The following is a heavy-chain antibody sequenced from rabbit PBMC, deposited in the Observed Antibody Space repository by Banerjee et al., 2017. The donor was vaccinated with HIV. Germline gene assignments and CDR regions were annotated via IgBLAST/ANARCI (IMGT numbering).Heavy chain of an antibody. J-gene: IGHJ4*01. CDR2: IYVGSGST. CDR3: ARGIGYDDYSIYFNL. D-gene: IGHD2-1*01. CDR1: GFSFSSSYY. V-gene: IGHV1S40*01. Sequence: QSLEESGGDLVKPGASLTLTCTASGFSFSSSYYMCWFRQAPGKGPEWIACIYVGSGSTWYASWAKGRFTISKTSSTTVTLQMTSLTAADTATYFCARGIGYDDYSIYFNLWGQGTLVTVS.